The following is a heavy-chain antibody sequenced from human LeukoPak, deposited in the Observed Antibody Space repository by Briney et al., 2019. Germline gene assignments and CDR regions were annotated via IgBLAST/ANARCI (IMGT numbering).Heavy chain of an antibody. CDR3: ARGRPHGNDY. Sequence: PGRSLRLSCAASGFTFSSYWMNWVRQAPGKGLVWVSRIASDGSSTTYADSVKGRFSISRDNAKNTLYLQTNSLRVEDTAVYYCARGRPHGNDYWGQGTLVTVSS. D-gene: IGHD4-23*01. CDR2: IASDGSST. J-gene: IGHJ4*02. CDR1: GFTFSSYW. V-gene: IGHV3-74*01.